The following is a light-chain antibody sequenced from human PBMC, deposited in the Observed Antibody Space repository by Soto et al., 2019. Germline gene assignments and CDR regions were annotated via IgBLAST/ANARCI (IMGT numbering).Light chain of an antibody. CDR3: SSYTSSSTPYV. CDR2: DVS. J-gene: IGLJ1*01. CDR1: SSDVGGYNY. Sequence: QSVLTQPASVSGSPGQSITISCTGTSSDVGGYNYVSWYQQHPGKAPKLMIYDVSNRLSGVSNRFSGSKSGNTASLTISGLQAEDEADYYCSSYTSSSTPYVFGTGTKSPS. V-gene: IGLV2-14*01.